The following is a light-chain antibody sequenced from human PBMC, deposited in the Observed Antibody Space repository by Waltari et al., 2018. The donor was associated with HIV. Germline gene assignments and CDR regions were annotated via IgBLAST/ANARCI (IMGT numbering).Light chain of an antibody. J-gene: IGLJ2*01. CDR1: SGDVDNYNL. CDR2: EVT. V-gene: IGLV2-23*02. CDR3: CSYGNSGTFVL. Sequence: QSALTQPASVSGSPGQSITISCTETSGDVDNYNLVSWYQQYTGRAPKLLIYEVTKRPSGVANRCAGSKSVNTASRTISDLQAEDEAKYYCCSYGNSGTFVLFGGGTRVTV.